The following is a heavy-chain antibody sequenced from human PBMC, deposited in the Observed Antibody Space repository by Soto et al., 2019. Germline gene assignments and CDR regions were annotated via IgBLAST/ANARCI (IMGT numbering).Heavy chain of an antibody. CDR3: AKDESRVVVPYNWFDS. J-gene: IGHJ5*01. CDR2: ISDSGGST. D-gene: IGHD3-22*01. CDR1: GLTFSSNA. Sequence: GSLRLSCAASGLTFSSNAMSWVRQAPGKGLEWVSGISDSGGSTYYADSVKGRFIISRDNSKNTLYLQMNSLRAEDTAVYYCAKDESRVVVPYNWFDSWGQGTLVTVSS. V-gene: IGHV3-23*01.